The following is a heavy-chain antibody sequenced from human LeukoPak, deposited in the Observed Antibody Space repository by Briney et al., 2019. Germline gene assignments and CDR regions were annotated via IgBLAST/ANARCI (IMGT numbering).Heavy chain of an antibody. CDR3: ARAIAEAGTDS. J-gene: IGHJ4*02. V-gene: IGHV3-74*01. Sequence: PGGSLRLSCAATGFTFSSYWMHWVRHAQGKGPVWLARINSDGYSISYADSVKGRFTISRDNAKKTLYLQMNTLRAEDTAMYYCARAIAEAGTDSWGQGTLVTVSS. CDR2: INSDGYSI. CDR1: GFTFSSYW. D-gene: IGHD6-19*01.